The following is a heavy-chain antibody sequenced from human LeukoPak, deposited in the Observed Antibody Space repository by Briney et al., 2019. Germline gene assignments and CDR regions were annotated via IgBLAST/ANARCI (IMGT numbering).Heavy chain of an antibody. J-gene: IGHJ4*02. CDR1: GSTFSSYG. Sequence: GGSLRLSCAASGSTFSSYGMHWVRQAPGKGLEWVAFIRYDGINKYYADSVKGRFTISRDNAKNSLYLQMNSLRAEDTALYYCARDRAAAGTNFDYWGQGTLVTVSS. CDR3: ARDRAAAGTNFDY. V-gene: IGHV3-30*02. D-gene: IGHD6-13*01. CDR2: IRYDGINK.